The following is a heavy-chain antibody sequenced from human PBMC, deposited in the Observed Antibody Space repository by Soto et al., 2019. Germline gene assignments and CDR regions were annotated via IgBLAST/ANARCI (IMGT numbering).Heavy chain of an antibody. CDR3: AQDAPHPPDIELPQEAQNWLDP. D-gene: IGHD2-15*01. Sequence: QVQLQESGPGLVMPSGTLSLTCTVYGGSISSSNWWSWVRPPPGEGLEWLGGIYHTGATSYNPPLKRRITKSVDQSNNQSSLTYTPITTTDTAVYFCAQDAPHPPDIELPQEAQNWLDPSAQG. CDR2: IYHTGAT. V-gene: IGHV4-4*02. CDR1: GGSISSSNW. J-gene: IGHJ5*01.